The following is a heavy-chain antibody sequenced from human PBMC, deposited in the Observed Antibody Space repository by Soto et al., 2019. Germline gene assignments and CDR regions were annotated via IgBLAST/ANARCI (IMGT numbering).Heavy chain of an antibody. CDR2: TYYRSKWYN. Sequence: SQTLSLTCAISWDSVSSNSTAWNWIRQSPSRGLEWLGRTYYRSKWYNDYAVSVKSRITINPDTSKNHFSLQLNSVTPEDTAVYYCARGGIAEAVNYYSYGMDVWAQGTTVTVSS. J-gene: IGHJ6*02. V-gene: IGHV6-1*01. D-gene: IGHD6-13*01. CDR3: ARGGIAEAVNYYSYGMDV. CDR1: WDSVSSNSTA.